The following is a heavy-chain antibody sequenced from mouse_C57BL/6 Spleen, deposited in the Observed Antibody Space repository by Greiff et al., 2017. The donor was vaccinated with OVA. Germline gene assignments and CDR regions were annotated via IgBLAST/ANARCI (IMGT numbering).Heavy chain of an antibody. Sequence: SGAELVRPGTSVTMSCKASGYTFTNYWIGWAKQRPGHGLEWIGDIYPGSGYTTYNEKFKGKATLTDDKSSSTAYMQFSSLTSEDSSIYYCARGGYYGTYYAMDYWGQGTSVTVAS. V-gene: IGHV1-63*01. CDR1: GYTFTNYW. CDR2: IYPGSGYT. CDR3: ARGGYYGTYYAMDY. D-gene: IGHD2-1*01. J-gene: IGHJ4*01.